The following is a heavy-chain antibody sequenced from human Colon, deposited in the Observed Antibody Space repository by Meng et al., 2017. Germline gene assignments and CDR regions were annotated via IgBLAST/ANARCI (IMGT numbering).Heavy chain of an antibody. V-gene: IGHV3-66*02. D-gene: IGHD3-16*02. CDR3: ATESFAA. Sequence: EVQLVVSGGDLVQPGGTLRLSCVVSGFTLKNNYIHWVRQDPVRGLEWVAILYSGRITYYADSVKGRFTISRDDSKNTVHLQMNSLTVDDTALYYCATESFAAWGQGTLVTVSS. CDR2: LYSGRIT. CDR1: GFTLKNNY. J-gene: IGHJ5*02.